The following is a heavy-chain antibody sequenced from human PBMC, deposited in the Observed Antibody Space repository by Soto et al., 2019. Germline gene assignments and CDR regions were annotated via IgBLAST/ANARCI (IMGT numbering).Heavy chain of an antibody. CDR3: ARDLYLTGGFFDR. V-gene: IGHV3-11*01. CDR2: VSSRGHSI. D-gene: IGHD7-27*01. J-gene: IGHJ4*02. Sequence: QVRLVESGGGLVKPGGSLRLSCVASGFTFSDFSMTWIRQAPGKGLEWISYVSSRGHSIFYADSVKGRFTISRDNANKTLYLHMDSLRAEDTAIYYCARDLYLTGGFFDRWGQGILVPVSS. CDR1: GFTFSDFS.